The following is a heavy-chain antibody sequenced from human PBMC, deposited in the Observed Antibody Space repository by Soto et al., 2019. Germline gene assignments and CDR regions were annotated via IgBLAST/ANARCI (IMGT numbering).Heavy chain of an antibody. CDR2: IYWDDDK. CDR1: GFSLTTSGEG. D-gene: IGHD1-1*01. Sequence: QITLRESGPALVKPTQTLTLTCTFSGFSLTTSGEGVGWIRQPPGKAPEWLALIYWDDDKRYSPSLKNRLNISGDTSRSQVVLTMTNMDPVDTDTYYCAHRKKTVSVATYFDYWGQGTLVTVSS. J-gene: IGHJ4*02. V-gene: IGHV2-5*02. CDR3: AHRKKTVSVATYFDY.